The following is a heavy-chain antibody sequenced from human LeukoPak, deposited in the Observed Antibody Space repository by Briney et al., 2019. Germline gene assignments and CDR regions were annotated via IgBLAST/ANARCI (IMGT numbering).Heavy chain of an antibody. J-gene: IGHJ4*02. CDR1: GGTFSSYA. V-gene: IGHV1-69*06. Sequence: SVKVSCKASGGTFSSYAISWVRQAPGQGLEWMGGIIPIFGTANYAQKFQGRVTITADKSTSTAYMELSSLRSEDTAVYYCAREFAGPEMTQGPPKIVDYYGSGSYAYWGQGTLVTVSS. D-gene: IGHD3-10*01. CDR2: IIPIFGTA. CDR3: AREFAGPEMTQGPPKIVDYYGSGSYAY.